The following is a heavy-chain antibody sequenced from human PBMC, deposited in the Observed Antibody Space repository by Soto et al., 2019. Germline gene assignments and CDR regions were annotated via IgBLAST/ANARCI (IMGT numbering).Heavy chain of an antibody. CDR2: MNPNSGNT. CDR3: ARDRVESGYPEYFQH. J-gene: IGHJ1*01. V-gene: IGHV1-8*01. CDR1: GYTFTSYD. D-gene: IGHD3-22*01. Sequence: ASVKVSCKASGYTFTSYDINWVRQATGQGLEWMGWMNPNSGNTGYAQKFQGRVTMTRNTSISTAYMELSSLRSEDTAVYYCARDRVESGYPEYFQHWGQGTLVNVSS.